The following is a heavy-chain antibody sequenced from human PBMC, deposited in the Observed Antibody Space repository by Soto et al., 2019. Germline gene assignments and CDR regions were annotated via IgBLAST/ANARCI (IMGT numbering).Heavy chain of an antibody. CDR3: ARGSRTNDVYNWFDP. J-gene: IGHJ5*02. D-gene: IGHD1-1*01. V-gene: IGHV1-18*01. Sequence: ASVKASCKASGYTFTSYGIGWLRQAPGQGLEYMGWISAYNGNTNYAQKFQGRVTMTTETSTRTAYMELRSLRSDDTAVYYCARGSRTNDVYNWFDPWGQGTLVTVSS. CDR1: GYTFTSYG. CDR2: ISAYNGNT.